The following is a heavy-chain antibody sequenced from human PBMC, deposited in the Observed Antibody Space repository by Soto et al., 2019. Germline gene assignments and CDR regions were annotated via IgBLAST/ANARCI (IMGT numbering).Heavy chain of an antibody. D-gene: IGHD3-3*01. J-gene: IGHJ5*02. CDR3: ARGPLALGFLAQDSPDP. CDR1: GGSFSGYY. Sequence: SETLSLTCAVYGGSFSGYYWSWIRQPPGKGLEWIGEINHSGSTNYNPSLKSRVTISVDTSKNQFSLKLSSVTAADTAVYYCARGPLALGFLAQDSPDPWGQGTLVTVSS. V-gene: IGHV4-34*01. CDR2: INHSGST.